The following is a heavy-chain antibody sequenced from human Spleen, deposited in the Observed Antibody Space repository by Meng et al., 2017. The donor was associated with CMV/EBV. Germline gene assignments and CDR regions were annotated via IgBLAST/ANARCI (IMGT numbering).Heavy chain of an antibody. CDR1: AGSISRRDSY. J-gene: IGHJ4*02. V-gene: IGHV4-30-4*08. CDR3: AREVREPDRYIFDS. D-gene: IGHD5-24*01. CDR2: IFFSGSS. Sequence: SAGSISRRDSYWTWLRQTPGKGLEWIGYIFFSGSSYHNPSLKGRVVLSVDPSKNRFSLELRSVTAADTAVYYCAREVREPDRYIFDSWGKGTLVTVSS.